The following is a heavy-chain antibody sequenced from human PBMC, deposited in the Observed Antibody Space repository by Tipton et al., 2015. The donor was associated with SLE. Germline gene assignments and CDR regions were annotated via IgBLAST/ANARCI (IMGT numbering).Heavy chain of an antibody. V-gene: IGHV3-23*01. CDR1: GFTFSSYA. J-gene: IGHJ3*02. Sequence: GSLRLSCAASGFTFSSYAMSWVRQAPGKGLEWVSSISGNAVSTFYADSVKGRFTISRDNSKNTLYLQMNSLRGEDTAVYYCAYCSGGSCYSNAFDIRGQGTMVTVSS. CDR2: ISGNAVST. D-gene: IGHD2-15*01. CDR3: AYCSGGSCYSNAFDI.